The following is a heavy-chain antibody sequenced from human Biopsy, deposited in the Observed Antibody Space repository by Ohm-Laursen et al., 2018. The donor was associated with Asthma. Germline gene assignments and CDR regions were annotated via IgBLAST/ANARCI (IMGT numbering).Heavy chain of an antibody. Sequence: SLRLSCAASGFTFGDYWMSWARQVPGRGLEWVANIKHDGSENNHVDSLKGRFTISRDNAKNSLYLQMNSLRAEDTAVYYCAITFHFWSPYHAEHYQLWGQGTLVTVSS. CDR1: GFTFGDYW. J-gene: IGHJ1*01. V-gene: IGHV3-7*01. CDR3: AITFHFWSPYHAEHYQL. D-gene: IGHD3-3*02. CDR2: IKHDGSEN.